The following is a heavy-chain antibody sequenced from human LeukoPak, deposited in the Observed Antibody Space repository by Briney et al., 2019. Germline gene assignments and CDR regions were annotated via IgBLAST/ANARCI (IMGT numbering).Heavy chain of an antibody. CDR2: IYYSGST. CDR1: GGSISSGGYY. J-gene: IGHJ4*02. CDR3: ARAFTAAPEII. D-gene: IGHD3-10*01. V-gene: IGHV4-31*03. Sequence: SETLSLTCTVSGGSISSGGYYWSWIRQHPGTGLEWIGYIYYSGSTYYNPSLKSRVTISVDTSKNQFSLKLSSVTAADTAVYYCARAFTAAPEIIWGQGTLVTVSS.